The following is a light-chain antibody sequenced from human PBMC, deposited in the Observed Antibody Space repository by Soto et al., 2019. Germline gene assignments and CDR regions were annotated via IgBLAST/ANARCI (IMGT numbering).Light chain of an antibody. CDR3: QQRSNWPPIT. J-gene: IGKJ5*01. Sequence: EIVMTQSRSTLSVSPGERATLSCRVSQSVSSNLAWYQQKPGQAPRLLIYGASTRATGIRARFSGSGSGTEFTLTISSLQSEDFAVYYCQQRSNWPPITFGQGTRLEIK. CDR2: GAS. CDR1: QSVSSN. V-gene: IGKV3-15*01.